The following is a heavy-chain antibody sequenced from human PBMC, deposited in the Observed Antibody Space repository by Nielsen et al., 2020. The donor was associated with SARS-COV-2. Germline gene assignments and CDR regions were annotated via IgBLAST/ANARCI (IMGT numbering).Heavy chain of an antibody. V-gene: IGHV1-2*04. CDR3: ARDIQEGFSYGPSSDN. J-gene: IGHJ4*02. CDR2: INPKNGGT. Sequence: ASVKVSCKASGYTFIGYYIHWVRQAPGQGLEWMGWINPKNGGTNFAQKFQDWVTLTSDTSINTAYMELSGLKSDDTAVYYCARDIQEGFSYGPSSDNWGQGTLVIVSS. D-gene: IGHD5-18*01. CDR1: GYTFIGYY.